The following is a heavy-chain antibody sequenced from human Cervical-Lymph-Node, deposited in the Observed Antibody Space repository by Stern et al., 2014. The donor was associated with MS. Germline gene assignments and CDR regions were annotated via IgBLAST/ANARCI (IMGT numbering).Heavy chain of an antibody. CDR3: ARGDYGDHTWYYYGMDV. CDR2: ISAYNGNT. CDR1: GYTFTSYG. D-gene: IGHD4-17*01. Sequence: QVQLQQSGAEVKKPGASVKVSCKASGYTFTSYGISWVRQAPGQGLEWMGWISAYNGNTNYAQKLQGRVTMTTDTSTSTAYMELRSLRSDDTAVYYCARGDYGDHTWYYYGMDVWGQGTTVTVSS. J-gene: IGHJ6*02. V-gene: IGHV1-18*01.